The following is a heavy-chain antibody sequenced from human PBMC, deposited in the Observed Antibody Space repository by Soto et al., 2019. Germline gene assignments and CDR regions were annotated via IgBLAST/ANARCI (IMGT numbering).Heavy chain of an antibody. CDR1: GGSFGITNYY. J-gene: IGHJ4*02. V-gene: IGHV4-39*01. Sequence: SETLSLTCPVSGGSFGITNYYWGWIRQPPGKGLEWIGSVYYSGITYYNPSLKGRVTISLDTSKKQFSLKLSSVTAADTAVYYCVSQVPGIGNYFEYWGQGALVTVS. CDR3: VSQVPGIGNYFEY. D-gene: IGHD1-26*01. CDR2: VYYSGIT.